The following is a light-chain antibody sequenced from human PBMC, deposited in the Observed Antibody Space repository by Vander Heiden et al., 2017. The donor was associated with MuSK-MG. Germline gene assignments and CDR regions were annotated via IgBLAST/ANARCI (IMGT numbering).Light chain of an antibody. J-gene: IGLJ2*01. Sequence: SYELTQPPSLSVSPGQTARITCSGDALPKQYAYWYQQKTGQAPVLVIYKDSERPSGIPERFSGSSSGTTVTLTISGVQAEDEADYYCQSADSSGTYPVVFGGGTKLTVL. V-gene: IGLV3-25*03. CDR2: KDS. CDR3: QSADSSGTYPVV. CDR1: ALPKQY.